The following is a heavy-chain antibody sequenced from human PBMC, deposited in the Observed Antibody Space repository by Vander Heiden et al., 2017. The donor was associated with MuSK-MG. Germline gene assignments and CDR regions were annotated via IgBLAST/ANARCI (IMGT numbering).Heavy chain of an antibody. CDR3: GSRNGGYGDYGVNDY. D-gene: IGHD4-17*01. J-gene: IGHJ4*02. V-gene: IGHV4-30-4*01. CDR1: VGSISSGDYY. Sequence: QVQLQESGPGLVKPSQTLSLTCTVSVGSISSGDYYWSWIRQPPGKGLEWIGYIYYSGSTYYNPSLKSRVTISVDTSKNQFSLKLSSVTAADKAGYYCGSRNGGYGDYGVNDYWGQGTLGTVSS. CDR2: IYYSGST.